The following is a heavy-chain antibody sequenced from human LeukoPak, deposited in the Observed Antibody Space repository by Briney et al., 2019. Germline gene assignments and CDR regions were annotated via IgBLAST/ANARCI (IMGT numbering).Heavy chain of an antibody. D-gene: IGHD6-6*01. CDR1: GGSISSYY. CDR2: IYYNGGT. Sequence: SETLSLTCTVSGGSISSYYWSWIRQPPGEGLEWIGYIYYNGGTNYNPSLKSRVTISVDTSKNQCSLKLYSVTPADTAVYYCARGAVAARPFYFDYWGQGTLVTVSS. CDR3: ARGAVAARPFYFDY. J-gene: IGHJ4*02. V-gene: IGHV4-59*01.